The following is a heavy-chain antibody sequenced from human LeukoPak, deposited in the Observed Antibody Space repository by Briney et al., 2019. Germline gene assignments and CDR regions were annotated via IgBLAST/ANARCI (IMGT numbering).Heavy chain of an antibody. CDR3: AKGYYDYIWGSYRSDAFDI. D-gene: IGHD3-16*02. Sequence: GGSLRLSCAASGFPFNSYVMTWVRQAPGKGLEWVSVISGSGGRTYHADSVKGRFAVSRDNSKNTLYLQMNSLRAEDTAVYSCAKGYYDYIWGSYRSDAFDIWGQGTMVTVSS. CDR1: GFPFNSYV. V-gene: IGHV3-23*01. J-gene: IGHJ3*02. CDR2: ISGSGGRT.